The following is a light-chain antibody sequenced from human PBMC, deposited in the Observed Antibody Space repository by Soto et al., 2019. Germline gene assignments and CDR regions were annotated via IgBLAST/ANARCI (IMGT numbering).Light chain of an antibody. J-gene: IGKJ2*01. V-gene: IGKV3-15*01. CDR3: QQYNSWYT. CDR1: QSVGFN. Sequence: EIVLTQSPVTLSVSPGESATLSCRASQSVGFNLAWYQQKPDQAPRLLIYAASTRATGIPARFSGSGSGTEFTLTISSLQSGDFAVYYCQQYNSWYTFGQGTKLEIK. CDR2: AAS.